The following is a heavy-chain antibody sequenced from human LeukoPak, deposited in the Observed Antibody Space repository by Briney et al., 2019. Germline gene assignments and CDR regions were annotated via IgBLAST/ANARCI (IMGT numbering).Heavy chain of an antibody. CDR3: AKYTSGTSYRGLDQ. V-gene: IGHV3-23*01. D-gene: IGHD3-10*01. CDR2: IMGNPVNT. J-gene: IGHJ4*02. CDR1: GLTVNSFG. Sequence: GGSVTLSCGAYGLTVNSFGMSWLRQAPGNGREWGSTIMGNPVNTYKEAAVKGQFIISRDDSKNTVYLQMNSLKVGDTAVYLCAKYTSGTSYRGLDQWGRGRLVSVS.